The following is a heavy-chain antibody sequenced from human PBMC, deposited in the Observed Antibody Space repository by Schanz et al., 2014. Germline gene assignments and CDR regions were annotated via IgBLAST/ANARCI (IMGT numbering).Heavy chain of an antibody. D-gene: IGHD7-27*01. V-gene: IGHV7-4-1*02. CDR3: ARGEANWGQY. Sequence: QVQLVQSGSELKKPGASVKISCKASGYTFNIYGLNWVRQAPGQGLEWMGWINTNTGNPTYDQGFTGRFVFSLDTSVSTAYLQISFLKADDTAVFFCARGEANWGQYWGQGTLVTVSS. CDR2: INTNTGNP. CDR1: GYTFNIYG. J-gene: IGHJ4*02.